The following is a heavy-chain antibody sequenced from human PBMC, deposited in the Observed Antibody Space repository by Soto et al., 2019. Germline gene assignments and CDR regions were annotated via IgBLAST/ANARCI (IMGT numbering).Heavy chain of an antibody. CDR2: ISAYNGNT. CDR1: GYTFTSYG. Sequence: QVQLVQSGAEVKKPGASVKVSCKASGYTFTSYGISWVRQAPGQGLEWMGWISAYNGNTNYAQKLQGRVTMTTDTSQRTAYMGLRSLGSDDTAVYYCAREGPYYYDSSGYYYPWGQGTMVTVSS. D-gene: IGHD3-22*01. V-gene: IGHV1-18*01. J-gene: IGHJ3*01. CDR3: AREGPYYYDSSGYYYP.